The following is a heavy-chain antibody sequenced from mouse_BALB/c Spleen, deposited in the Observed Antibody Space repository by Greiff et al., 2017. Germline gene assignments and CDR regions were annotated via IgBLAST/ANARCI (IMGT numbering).Heavy chain of an antibody. CDR1: GYTFTDYN. CDR3: ARRYYGSGYWYFDV. D-gene: IGHD1-1*01. J-gene: IGHJ1*01. V-gene: IGHV1S29*02. Sequence: EVQLQQSGPELVKPGASVKISCKASGYTFTDYNMHWVKQSHGKSLEWIGYIYPYNGGTGYNQKLKSKATLTVDNSSSTAYMELRSLTSEDSAVYYCARRYYGSGYWYFDVWGAGTTGTVSS. CDR2: IYPYNGGT.